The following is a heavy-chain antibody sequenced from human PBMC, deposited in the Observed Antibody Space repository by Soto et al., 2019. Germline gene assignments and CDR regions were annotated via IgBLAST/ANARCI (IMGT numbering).Heavy chain of an antibody. J-gene: IGHJ6*03. Sequence: TSETLSLTCAVYGGSFSGYYWSWIRQPPGKGLEWIGEINHSGSTNYNPSLKSRVTISVDTPKNQFSLKLSSVTAADTAVYYCARGAAIFGVVILHYYYMDVWGKGTTVTVSS. D-gene: IGHD3-3*01. CDR2: INHSGST. V-gene: IGHV4-34*01. CDR1: GGSFSGYY. CDR3: ARGAAIFGVVILHYYYMDV.